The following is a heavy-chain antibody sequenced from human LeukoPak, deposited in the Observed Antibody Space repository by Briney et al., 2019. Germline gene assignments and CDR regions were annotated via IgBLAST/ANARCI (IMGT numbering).Heavy chain of an antibody. CDR1: GFTFSSYT. Sequence: GGSLRLSCAASGFTFSSYTMNWVRQAPGKGLEWVSYISSSSSTIYYADSVKGRSTISRDNAKNSLYLQMNSLRAEDTAVYYCARESGYYLGSSAFDIWGQGTMVTVSS. V-gene: IGHV3-48*04. CDR2: ISSSSSTI. D-gene: IGHD3-22*01. J-gene: IGHJ3*02. CDR3: ARESGYYLGSSAFDI.